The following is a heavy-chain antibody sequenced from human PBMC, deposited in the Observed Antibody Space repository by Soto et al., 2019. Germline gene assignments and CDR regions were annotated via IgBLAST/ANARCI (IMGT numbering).Heavy chain of an antibody. J-gene: IGHJ4*02. V-gene: IGHV4-59*01. CDR1: GGSISSYY. CDR2: IYYSGST. Sequence: NPSGTLSLTCTVSGGSISSYYWSWIRQPPGKGLEWIGYIYYSGSTNYNPSLKSRVTISVDTSKNQFSLKLSSVTAADTAVYYCAXSRVYYYDSSGYYYFDYWGQGTLVTVSS. CDR3: AXSRVYYYDSSGYYYFDY. D-gene: IGHD3-22*01.